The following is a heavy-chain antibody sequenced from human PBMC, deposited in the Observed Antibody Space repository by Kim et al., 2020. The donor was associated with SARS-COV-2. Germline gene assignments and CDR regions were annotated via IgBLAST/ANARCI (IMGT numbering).Heavy chain of an antibody. J-gene: IGHJ4*02. Sequence: GRFTISRDNAKNSLYLQMNSLRAEDTAVYYCARESHYYDSSGYCGYFDYWGQGTLVTVSS. D-gene: IGHD3-22*01. CDR3: ARESHYYDSSGYCGYFDY. V-gene: IGHV3-11*06.